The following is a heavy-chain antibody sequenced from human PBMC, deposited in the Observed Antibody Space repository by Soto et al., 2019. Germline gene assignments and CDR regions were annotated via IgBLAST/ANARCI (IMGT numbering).Heavy chain of an antibody. CDR3: ASRGRGQLVRSFDY. CDR2: IIPIFGTA. V-gene: IGHV1-69*06. J-gene: IGHJ4*02. D-gene: IGHD6-13*01. Sequence: SVKVSCKASGGTFSRYAISWVRQAPGQGLEWMGGIIPIFGTANYAQKFQGRVTITAGKSTSTAYMELSSLRSEDTAVYYCASRGRGQLVRSFDYWGQGTLVTVSS. CDR1: GGTFSRYA.